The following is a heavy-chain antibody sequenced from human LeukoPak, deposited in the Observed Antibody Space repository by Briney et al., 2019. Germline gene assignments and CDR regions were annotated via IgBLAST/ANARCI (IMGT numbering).Heavy chain of an antibody. J-gene: IGHJ4*02. CDR3: AAPPPYYYGSGSYLDY. V-gene: IGHV3-23*01. CDR2: ISGSGGST. CDR1: GFTFSSYA. Sequence: PGGSLRLSCAASGFTFSSYAMSWVRQAPGKGLEWVSAISGSGGSTYYADSVKGRFTISRDNSKNTLYLQMNSLRAEDTAVYYCAAPPPYYYGSGSYLDYWGQGTLVTVSS. D-gene: IGHD3-10*01.